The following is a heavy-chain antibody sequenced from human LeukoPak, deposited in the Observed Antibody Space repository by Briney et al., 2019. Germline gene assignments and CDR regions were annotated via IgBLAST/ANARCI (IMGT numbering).Heavy chain of an antibody. V-gene: IGHV3-30*18. CDR2: ISYLGDDQ. Sequence: GGSLRLSCAASGFTFSSYGIHWVRQAPGKGLEWVAVISYLGDDQFYAESVKGRFTISRDNSKKTGFLQMNSLRGEDTAVYYCAKDRSSGPHYYYGMDVWGQGTTVIVSS. CDR1: GFTFSSYG. J-gene: IGHJ6*02. D-gene: IGHD6-25*01. CDR3: AKDRSSGPHYYYGMDV.